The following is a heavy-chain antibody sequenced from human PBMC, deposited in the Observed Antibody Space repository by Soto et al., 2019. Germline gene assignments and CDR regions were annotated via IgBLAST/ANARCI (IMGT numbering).Heavy chain of an antibody. J-gene: IGHJ4*02. V-gene: IGHV1-46*01. CDR1: GYTFTDYF. CDR2: ISLYHHST. CDR3: ARELYSCGGDCPYYMDY. D-gene: IGHD2-21*02. Sequence: ASVKVSCKTSGYTFTDYFIHWVRQAPGQGLEWMGIISLYHHSTSYAQKFQGRLTVTNDTSTTTVYLELSSLTSEDTAVYWCARELYSCGGDCPYYMDYWGQGTLVTVSS.